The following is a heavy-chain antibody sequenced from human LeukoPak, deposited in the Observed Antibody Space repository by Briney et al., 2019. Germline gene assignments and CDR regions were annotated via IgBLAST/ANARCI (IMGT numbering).Heavy chain of an antibody. D-gene: IGHD1-14*01. CDR1: GFTFTSYA. CDR2: ISDSGLST. J-gene: IGHJ6*02. CDR3: AREGPDPRDPDEYYYYYYGMDV. Sequence: GGSLRLSCAASGFTFTSYAMSWVRQAPGKGLEWVSGISDSGLSTYYVDSVKGRFTISRDNSKNTLYLQMNSLRAEDTAVYYCAREGPDPRDPDEYYYYYYGMDVWGQGTTVTVSS. V-gene: IGHV3-23*01.